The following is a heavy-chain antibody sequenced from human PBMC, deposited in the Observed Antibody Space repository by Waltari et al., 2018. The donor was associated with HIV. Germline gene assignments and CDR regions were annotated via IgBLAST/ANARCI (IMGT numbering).Heavy chain of an antibody. J-gene: IGHJ6*02. Sequence: QLQLQESGPGLVKPSETLSLTCTVSGGSISSSSYYWGWIRQPPGKGLEWIGSIYYSGSTYYNPSLKSRVTISVDTSKNQFSLKLSSVTAADTAVYYCAIRAMSGQPLPYGMDVWGQGTTVTVSS. CDR1: GGSISSSSYY. D-gene: IGHD3-3*01. CDR2: IYYSGST. V-gene: IGHV4-39*07. CDR3: AIRAMSGQPLPYGMDV.